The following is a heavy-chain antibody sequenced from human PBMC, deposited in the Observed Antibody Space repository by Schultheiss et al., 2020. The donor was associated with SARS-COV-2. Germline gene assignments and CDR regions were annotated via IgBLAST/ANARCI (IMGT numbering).Heavy chain of an antibody. CDR2: ISSDGSST. V-gene: IGHV3-74*01. CDR3: AKSMRYGYGFDS. J-gene: IGHJ4*02. Sequence: GGSLRLSCAASGFTFSSYWMHWVRQAPGKGLVWVSRISSDGSSTTYADSVKGRFTISRDNAKNTLYLQMNSLRAEDTAVYYCAKSMRYGYGFDSWGQGTLVTVSS. D-gene: IGHD5-18*01. CDR1: GFTFSSYW.